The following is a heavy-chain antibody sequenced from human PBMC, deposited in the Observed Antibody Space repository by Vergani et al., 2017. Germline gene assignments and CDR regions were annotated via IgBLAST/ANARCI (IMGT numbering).Heavy chain of an antibody. CDR2: ISSSSSYI. D-gene: IGHD3-10*01. CDR1: GFTFSSYS. V-gene: IGHV3-21*01. Sequence: EVQLVESGGGLVKPGGSLRLSCAASGFTFSSYSMNWVRQAPGKGLEWVSSISSSSSYIYYADSVKGRFTISRDNAKNSLYLQMNSLRAEDTAVYYCARGRMVRGLMDVWGQGTTVTVSS. CDR3: ARGRMVRGLMDV. J-gene: IGHJ6*02.